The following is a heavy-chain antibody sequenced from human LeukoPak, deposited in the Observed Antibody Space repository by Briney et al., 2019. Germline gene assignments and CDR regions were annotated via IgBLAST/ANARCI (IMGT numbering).Heavy chain of an antibody. CDR1: GFTFSSYG. D-gene: IGHD3-10*01. V-gene: IGHV3-30*02. CDR3: AKEPTGSYYNLFDY. J-gene: IGHJ4*02. Sequence: GGSLRLSYAASGFTFSSYGMHWVRQAPGKGLEWVAFIRYDGSNKYYADSVKGRFTISRDNSKNTLYLQMNSLRAEDTAVYYCAKEPTGSYYNLFDYWGQGTLVTVSS. CDR2: IRYDGSNK.